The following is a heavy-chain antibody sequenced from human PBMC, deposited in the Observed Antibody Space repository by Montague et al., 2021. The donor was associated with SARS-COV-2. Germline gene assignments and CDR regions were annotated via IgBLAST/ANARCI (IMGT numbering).Heavy chain of an antibody. Sequence: SLRLSCAASGFTFSDYAMNWVRQAPGKGLEWVSSINYRGTYYADSVRGRFTISRDNSKNTLYLQMHSLRAEDTALYYCTRGLYAAYHWGQGTLVTVSS. D-gene: IGHD2/OR15-2a*01. CDR3: TRGLYAAYH. V-gene: IGHV3-23*01. CDR2: INYRGT. CDR1: GFTFSDYA. J-gene: IGHJ4*02.